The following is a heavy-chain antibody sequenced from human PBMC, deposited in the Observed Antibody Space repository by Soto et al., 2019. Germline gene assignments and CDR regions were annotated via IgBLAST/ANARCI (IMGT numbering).Heavy chain of an antibody. CDR3: ARDLGGRLGYCSGGSCYFRPSGAFDI. Sequence: PGGSLRLSCAASGFTFSSYLMSWVRQAPGKGLEWVANIKQDGSEKYYVDSVKGRFTISRDNAKNSLYLQMNSLRAEDTAVYYCARDLGGRLGYCSGGSCYFRPSGAFDIWGPGTRVTVXS. D-gene: IGHD2-15*01. CDR2: IKQDGSEK. CDR1: GFTFSSYL. V-gene: IGHV3-7*01. J-gene: IGHJ3*02.